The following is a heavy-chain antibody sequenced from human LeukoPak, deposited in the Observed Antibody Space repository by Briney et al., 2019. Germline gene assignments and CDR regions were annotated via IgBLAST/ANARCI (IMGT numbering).Heavy chain of an antibody. V-gene: IGHV4-38-2*01. J-gene: IGHJ4*02. D-gene: IGHD2-2*01. CDR2: IYHSGST. CDR3: ARNGTNNYFDY. Sequence: SETLSLTCAVSGYSISSGYYWGWIRQPPGKGLEWIGSIYHSGSTHYNPSLKSRVTISVDTSKNQFSLKLNSVTAADTAVYYCARNGTNNYFDYWGQGALVTVSS. CDR1: GYSISSGYY.